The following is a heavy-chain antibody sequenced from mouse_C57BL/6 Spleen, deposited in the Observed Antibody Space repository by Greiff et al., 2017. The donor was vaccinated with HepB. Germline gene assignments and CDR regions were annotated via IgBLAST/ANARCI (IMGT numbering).Heavy chain of an antibody. D-gene: IGHD2-12*01. CDR2: IYPSDSET. CDR1: GYTFTSYW. V-gene: IGHV1-61*01. J-gene: IGHJ2*01. Sequence: VQLQQPGAELVRPGSSVKLSCKASGYTFTSYWMDWVKQRPGQGLEWIGNIYPSDSETHYNQKFKDKATLTVDNSSTTAYMQLSSLTSEDSAVYYCARSEVSSPPAYWGQGTTLTVSS. CDR3: ARSEVSSPPAY.